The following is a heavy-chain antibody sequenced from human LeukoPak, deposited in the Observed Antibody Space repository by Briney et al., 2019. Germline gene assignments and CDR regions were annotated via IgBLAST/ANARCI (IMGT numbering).Heavy chain of an antibody. CDR2: IHSDGSST. D-gene: IGHD3-9*01. CDR3: VRGADTGYSSDS. V-gene: IGHV3-74*01. CDR1: GFTFSSYW. J-gene: IGHJ4*02. Sequence: GGSLRLSCAASGFTFSSYWMHWVRQAPGKGPVWVSRIHSDGSSTIYADSVKGRFTISRDNAKNSLYLQMNSLRAEDTAVYYCVRGADTGYSSDSWGQGTLVTVSS.